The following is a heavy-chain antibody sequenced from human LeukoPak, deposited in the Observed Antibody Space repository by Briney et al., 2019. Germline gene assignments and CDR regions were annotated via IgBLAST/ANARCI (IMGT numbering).Heavy chain of an antibody. CDR3: ARAHSSSWHDCFDY. Sequence: ASVKVSCKASGYTFTSYDINWVRQATGQGLEWMGWMNPNSGNTGYAQKFQGRVTITRNTSISTAYMELRSLRSDDTAVYYCARAHSSSWHDCFDYWGQGTLVTVSS. J-gene: IGHJ4*02. V-gene: IGHV1-8*03. CDR1: GYTFTSYD. CDR2: MNPNSGNT. D-gene: IGHD6-13*01.